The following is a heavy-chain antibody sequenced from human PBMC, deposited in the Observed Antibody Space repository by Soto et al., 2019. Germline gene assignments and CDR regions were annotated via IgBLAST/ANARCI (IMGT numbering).Heavy chain of an antibody. CDR2: IIPIFGTA. Sequence: QVQLVQSGAEVKKPGSSVKVSCKASGGTFSSYPISWVRQAPGQGLEWMGGIIPIFGTANYAQKFQGRVTITADESTSTAYMELSSLRSEDTAVYYCARVSAAQGYYYYYYGMDVWGQGTTVTVSS. D-gene: IGHD6-13*01. CDR1: GGTFSSYP. V-gene: IGHV1-69*12. CDR3: ARVSAAQGYYYYYYGMDV. J-gene: IGHJ6*02.